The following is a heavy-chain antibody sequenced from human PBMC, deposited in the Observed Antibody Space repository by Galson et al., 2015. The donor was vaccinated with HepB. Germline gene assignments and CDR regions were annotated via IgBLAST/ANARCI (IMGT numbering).Heavy chain of an antibody. V-gene: IGHV3-30*04. CDR2: ISYDGSNK. CDR1: GFTFSSYA. CDR3: ARDATPINVPRMVRGVKEEPNLDY. J-gene: IGHJ4*02. D-gene: IGHD3-10*01. Sequence: SLRLSCAASGFTFSSYAMHWVRQAPGKGLEWVAVISYDGSNKYYADSVKGRFTISRDNSKNTLYLQMNSLRAEDTAVYYCARDATPINVPRMVRGVKEEPNLDYWGQGTLVTVSS.